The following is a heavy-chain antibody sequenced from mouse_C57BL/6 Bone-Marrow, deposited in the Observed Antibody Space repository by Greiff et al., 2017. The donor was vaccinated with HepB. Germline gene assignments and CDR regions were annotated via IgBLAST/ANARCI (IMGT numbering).Heavy chain of an antibody. J-gene: IGHJ3*01. CDR1: GFTFSSYG. CDR3: ARLHYYGSSYGGVWFAY. D-gene: IGHD1-1*01. Sequence: EVMLVESGGDLVKPGGSLKLSCAASGFTFSSYGMSWVRQTPDKRLEWVATISSGGSYTYYPDSVKGRFTISRDNAKNTLYLQMSSLKSEDTAMYYCARLHYYGSSYGGVWFAYWGRGTLVTVSA. V-gene: IGHV5-6*01. CDR2: ISSGGSYT.